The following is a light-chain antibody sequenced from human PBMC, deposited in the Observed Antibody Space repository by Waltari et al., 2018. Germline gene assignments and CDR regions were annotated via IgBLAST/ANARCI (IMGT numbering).Light chain of an antibody. CDR2: AAS. J-gene: IGKJ1*01. V-gene: IGKV3-20*01. CDR3: QNHERLPAT. Sequence: LTQSPATLSLSPGARATLSCRARQNIGTYLVWYQQKPCQPPRLLMYAASRRATGVPDRFSGSGSGTDFSLTISRLEPEDFAVYYCQNHERLPATFGQGTRVEIK. CDR1: QNIGTY.